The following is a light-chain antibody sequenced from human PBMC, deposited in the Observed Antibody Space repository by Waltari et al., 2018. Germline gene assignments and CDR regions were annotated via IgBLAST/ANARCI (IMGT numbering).Light chain of an antibody. CDR3: SSYAGSNNVV. J-gene: IGLJ2*01. V-gene: IGLV2-8*01. Sequence: QSALTQPPSASGSPGQSVTISCTGTSSDVGGHHYVSWYQQHPGKAHKLMIYEVSKRPSGVPDRFSGAKSGNTASLTVSGLQAEDEADYYCSSYAGSNNVVFGGGTKLTVL. CDR1: SSDVGGHHY. CDR2: EVS.